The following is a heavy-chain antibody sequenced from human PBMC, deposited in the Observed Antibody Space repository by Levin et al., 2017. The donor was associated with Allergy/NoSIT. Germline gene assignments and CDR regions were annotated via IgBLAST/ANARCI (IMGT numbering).Heavy chain of an antibody. CDR3: AREEGLPFLDL. J-gene: IGHJ5*02. CDR2: INPSGGST. Sequence: ASVKVSCKASGYTFTSHYMHWVRQAPGQGLEWMGIINPSGGSTTYAQKFQGRVTMTRDTSTSTVYMELSSLRSEDTAMYYCAREEGLPFLDLWGQGTLVTVSS. V-gene: IGHV1-46*03. CDR1: GYTFTSHY. D-gene: IGHD3-3*01.